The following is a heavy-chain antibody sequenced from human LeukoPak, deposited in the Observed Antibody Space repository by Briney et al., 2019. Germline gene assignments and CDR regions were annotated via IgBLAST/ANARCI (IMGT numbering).Heavy chain of an antibody. D-gene: IGHD2-2*01. Sequence: PSETLSLTCAVYGGSLSGYSWSWIRQPPGKGLEWIGELNHSGSTNYNPSLKSRVTISVDTSKNQFSLKLSSVTAADSAFYYCARVPARPAAVFDYWGQGTLVTVSS. V-gene: IGHV4-34*01. J-gene: IGHJ4*02. CDR3: ARVPARPAAVFDY. CDR1: GGSLSGYS. CDR2: LNHSGST.